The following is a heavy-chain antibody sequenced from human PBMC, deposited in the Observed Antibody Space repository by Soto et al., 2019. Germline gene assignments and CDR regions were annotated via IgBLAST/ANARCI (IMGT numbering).Heavy chain of an antibody. D-gene: IGHD6-6*01. CDR3: AKHSSPSGNYYYYIMDV. CDR1: RFTFSNYA. V-gene: IGHV3-23*01. Sequence: GGSLRLSCAASRFTFSNYAMSWVRQAPGKGLEWVSVINGSGASTYYADSVRGRFTISRDNSKNTLYLQMSSLRAEDTAVYYCAKHSSPSGNYYYYIMDVWGQGTTVTVS. J-gene: IGHJ6*02. CDR2: INGSGAST.